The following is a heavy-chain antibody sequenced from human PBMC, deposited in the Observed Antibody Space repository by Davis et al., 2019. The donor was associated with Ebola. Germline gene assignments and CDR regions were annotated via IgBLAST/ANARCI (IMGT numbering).Heavy chain of an antibody. CDR3: ARLRDYYDSSGYAFDI. V-gene: IGHV4-34*01. D-gene: IGHD3-22*01. CDR2: INHSGST. J-gene: IGHJ3*02. CDR1: GGSISSYY. Sequence: MPSETLSLTCTVSGGSISSYYWSWIRQPPGKGLEWIGEINHSGSTNYNPSFKSRVTIYVDTSKNQFSLRLSSETAADTAVYYCARLRDYYDSSGYAFDIWGQGTMVTVSS.